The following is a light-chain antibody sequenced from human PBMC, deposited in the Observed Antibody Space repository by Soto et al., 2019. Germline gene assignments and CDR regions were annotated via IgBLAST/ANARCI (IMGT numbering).Light chain of an antibody. V-gene: IGKV3-15*01. CDR2: GAS. J-gene: IGKJ1*01. Sequence: EIVMTQSPATLSVSPGERATLSCRASQSVSSNLAWYQQKPGQAPRLLIYGASTRATGIPARFSGSGSGTEFTLNISSLQSEDFAVYYCQLYNNWRPQTFGQGTKVEIK. CDR3: QLYNNWRPQT. CDR1: QSVSSN.